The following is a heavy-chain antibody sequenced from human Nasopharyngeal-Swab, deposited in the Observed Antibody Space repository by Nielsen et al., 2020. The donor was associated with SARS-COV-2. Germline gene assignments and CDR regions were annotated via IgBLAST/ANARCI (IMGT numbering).Heavy chain of an antibody. CDR2: ISGSGDTT. J-gene: IGHJ6*02. V-gene: IGHV3-23*01. CDR3: AKAPYLRGLDV. Sequence: GGSLRLSCAASGFTFSSYAMSWVRRAPGKGLEWVSIISGSGDTTYYADSVNDRFTISRDNSKSTLYLQINSLRVEDTAVYYCAKAPYLRGLDVWGQGTTVTVSS. CDR1: GFTFSSYA. D-gene: IGHD2-21*01.